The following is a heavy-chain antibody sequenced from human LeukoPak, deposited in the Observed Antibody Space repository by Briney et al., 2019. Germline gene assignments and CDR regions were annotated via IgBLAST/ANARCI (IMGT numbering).Heavy chain of an antibody. CDR2: IIPIFGTA. CDR3: ARAGSHYYYDSSGYYYVGIDY. Sequence: ASVKVSCKASGGTFSSYAISWVRQAPGQGLEWMGGIIPIFGTANYAQKFQGRVTITADESTSTAYMELRSLRSEDTAVYYCARAGSHYYYDSSGYYYVGIDYWGQGTLVTVSS. CDR1: GGTFSSYA. V-gene: IGHV1-69*13. D-gene: IGHD3-22*01. J-gene: IGHJ4*02.